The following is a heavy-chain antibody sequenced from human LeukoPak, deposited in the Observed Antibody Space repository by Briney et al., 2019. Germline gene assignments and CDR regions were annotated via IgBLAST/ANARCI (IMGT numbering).Heavy chain of an antibody. CDR1: GYSFTNYG. CDR2: ISGYSGNT. Sequence: VASVKVSCKASGYSFTNYGISWVRQAPGQGLEWMGWISGYSGNTNYAPKLQGRVTMTTDTSTSTAYMELRSLTSADTGTYYCARVGATYGDPLEYHDWGQATVVTLSS. V-gene: IGHV1-18*01. D-gene: IGHD1-26*01. J-gene: IGHJ4*02. CDR3: ARVGATYGDPLEYHD.